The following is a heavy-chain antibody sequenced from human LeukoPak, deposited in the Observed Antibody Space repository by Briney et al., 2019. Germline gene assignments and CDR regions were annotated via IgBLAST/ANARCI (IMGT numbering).Heavy chain of an antibody. CDR1: GGSISSNNYY. D-gene: IGHD1-26*01. CDR3: SRHYSGSYFDY. J-gene: IGHJ4*02. V-gene: IGHV4-39*01. CDR2: IYYSGST. Sequence: SETLSLTCTVSGGSISSNNYYWGWIRQPPGKGLEWIGSIYYSGSTYNNPSLKSRVTISVDTTKNQFSLKLSSVTAADTSVYYCSRHYSGSYFDYWGQGTLVTVSS.